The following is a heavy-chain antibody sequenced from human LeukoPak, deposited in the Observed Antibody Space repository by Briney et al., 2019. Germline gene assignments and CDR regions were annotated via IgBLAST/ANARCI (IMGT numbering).Heavy chain of an antibody. Sequence: PSETLSLTCTVSGGSISNYYWGWIRQPAGKGLEWIGRIYTSGSTNYNPSLKSRVTMSVDTSKNHFSLKLSSVTAADTAVYYCAREFRDDFLSGYPFDPWGQGTLVTVSS. CDR2: IYTSGST. CDR3: AREFRDDFLSGYPFDP. V-gene: IGHV4-4*07. J-gene: IGHJ5*02. D-gene: IGHD3-3*01. CDR1: GGSISNYY.